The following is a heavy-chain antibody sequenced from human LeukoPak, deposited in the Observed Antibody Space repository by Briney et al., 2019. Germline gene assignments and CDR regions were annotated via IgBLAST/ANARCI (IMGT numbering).Heavy chain of an antibody. D-gene: IGHD6-6*01. J-gene: IGHJ6*03. CDR3: ANQGRTSSDYSYFYMDV. Sequence: GASVKVSCKASGGTFSSYIINWVRQAPGQGLEWVGRIVPMSGTTNYAQKFQGRVTITRDEFTTTAYMELSSLSSEDTAVYYCANQGRTSSDYSYFYMDVWGKGTTVTVSS. CDR1: GGTFSSYI. CDR2: IVPMSGTT. V-gene: IGHV1-69*05.